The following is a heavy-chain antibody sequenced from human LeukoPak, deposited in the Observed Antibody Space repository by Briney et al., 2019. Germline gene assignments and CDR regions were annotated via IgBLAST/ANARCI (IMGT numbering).Heavy chain of an antibody. CDR3: AGTRIAVAGTPYYFDY. D-gene: IGHD6-19*01. V-gene: IGHV4-4*07. CDR2: IYTSGST. Sequence: SETLSLTCTVSGGSISSYYWSWIRQPAGKGLEWIGRIYTSGSTNYNPSLKSRVTMSVDTSKNQFSLKLSSVTAADTAVYYCAGTRIAVAGTPYYFDYWGQGTLVTVSS. J-gene: IGHJ4*02. CDR1: GGSISSYY.